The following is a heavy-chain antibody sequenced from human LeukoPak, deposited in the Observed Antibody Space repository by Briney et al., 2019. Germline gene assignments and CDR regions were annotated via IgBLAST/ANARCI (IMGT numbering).Heavy chain of an antibody. J-gene: IGHJ6*02. CDR2: ISAHNGNT. Sequence: ASVKVSCKASGYTFTSYGISWVRQAPGQGLEWMGWISAHNGNTNYAQKLQGRVTMTTDTSTSTAYMELRSLRSDDTAVYYCARGAITIFGVVLGDYYYGMDVWGQGTTVTVSS. D-gene: IGHD3-3*01. CDR1: GYTFTSYG. CDR3: ARGAITIFGVVLGDYYYGMDV. V-gene: IGHV1-18*01.